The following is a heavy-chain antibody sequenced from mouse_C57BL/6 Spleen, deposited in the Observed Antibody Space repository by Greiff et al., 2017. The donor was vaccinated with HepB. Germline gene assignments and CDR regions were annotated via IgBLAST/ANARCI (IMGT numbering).Heavy chain of an antibody. Sequence: VQLQQPGTELVKPGASVKLSCKASGYTFTSYWMHWVKQRPGQGLEWIGNINPSNGGTNYNEKFKSKATLTVDKSSSTAYMQLSSLTSEDSAVYYCARSRRDDGYYMAYWGQGTLVTVSA. CDR2: INPSNGGT. V-gene: IGHV1-53*01. CDR3: ARSRRDDGYYMAY. CDR1: GYTFTSYW. J-gene: IGHJ3*01. D-gene: IGHD2-3*01.